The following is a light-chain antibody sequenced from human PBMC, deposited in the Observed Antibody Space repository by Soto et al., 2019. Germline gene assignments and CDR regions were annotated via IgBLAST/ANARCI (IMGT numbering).Light chain of an antibody. V-gene: IGKV1-6*01. CDR2: SAS. J-gene: IGKJ4*01. CDR3: LKERNSPLT. Sequence: IQMTQSPSSLSASVGDRVTITCRASQGVRDDVGWYQQKPGKAPKLLIYSASTLQSGVPSRFSGSGSGTDFTLTISGRQPEDFATYYFLKERNSPLTFGGGTKVEIK. CDR1: QGVRDD.